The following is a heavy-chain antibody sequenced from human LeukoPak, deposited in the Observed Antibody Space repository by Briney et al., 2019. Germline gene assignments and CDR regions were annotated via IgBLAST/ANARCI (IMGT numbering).Heavy chain of an antibody. CDR3: ASTNINCSGGSCYSIYMDV. D-gene: IGHD2-15*01. J-gene: IGHJ6*03. V-gene: IGHV3-48*03. CDR2: ISSRGSTI. Sequence: SGGSLRLSCVASEFTFSSYEMNWVRQAPGKGLEWVSYISSRGSTIYYADSVKGRFTSSRDNAKNSLYLQMNSLRAEDTAVYYCASTNINCSGGSCYSIYMDVWGKGTTVTVSS. CDR1: EFTFSSYE.